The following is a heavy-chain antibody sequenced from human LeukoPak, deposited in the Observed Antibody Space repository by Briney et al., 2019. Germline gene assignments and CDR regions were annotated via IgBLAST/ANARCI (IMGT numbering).Heavy chain of an antibody. V-gene: IGHV3-21*01. Sequence: GSLRLSCAASGFTFSSYSMNRVRQAPGKGLEWVSSISSSSSYIYADSVKGRFTISRDNAKNSLYLQMNSLRAEDTAVYYCARGTDYSSSSDFDYWGQGTLVTVSS. D-gene: IGHD6-6*01. J-gene: IGHJ4*02. CDR3: ARGTDYSSSSDFDY. CDR1: GFTFSSYS. CDR2: ISSSSSYI.